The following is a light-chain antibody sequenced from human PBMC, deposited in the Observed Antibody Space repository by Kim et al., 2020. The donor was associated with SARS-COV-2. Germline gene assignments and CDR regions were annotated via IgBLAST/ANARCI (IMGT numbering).Light chain of an antibody. Sequence: QSALTQPASVSGSPGQSITFSCTGTSSDIGAYTYVSWYQQHPNKAPKLMIFDVTKRPSGVSYRFSGSKSGNTASLTISGLQAEDEADYYCASYTTRSTWVFGGGTKLTVL. CDR1: SSDIGAYTY. J-gene: IGLJ3*02. CDR2: DVT. CDR3: ASYTTRSTWV. V-gene: IGLV2-14*03.